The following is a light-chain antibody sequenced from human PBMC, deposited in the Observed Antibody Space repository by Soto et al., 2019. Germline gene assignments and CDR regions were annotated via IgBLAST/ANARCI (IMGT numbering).Light chain of an antibody. CDR3: SSYTSSNTPYV. CDR2: DVS. Sequence: QSALNQSASVSGSPGQSITISCTGTSSDIGAYNYVSWYQQHPGKAPKVMIHDVSNRPSGVSSRFSGSKSGNTASLTISGLQAEDEADYYCSSYTSSNTPYVFGTGTKLTVL. J-gene: IGLJ1*01. V-gene: IGLV2-14*01. CDR1: SSDIGAYNY.